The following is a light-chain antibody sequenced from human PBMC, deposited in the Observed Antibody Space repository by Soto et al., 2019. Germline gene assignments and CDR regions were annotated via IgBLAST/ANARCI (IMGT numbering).Light chain of an antibody. V-gene: IGKV1-39*01. Sequence: DIQMTQSPASLSASVGDRVTITGRGSQNINTFLSWYQHKPGKAPKLVIYDASTLQIGVPSRFSGSGYGTEFTLTISSLQPEDFASYYCQQSYGIPWTFGQGTK. CDR1: QNINTF. J-gene: IGKJ1*01. CDR3: QQSYGIPWT. CDR2: DAS.